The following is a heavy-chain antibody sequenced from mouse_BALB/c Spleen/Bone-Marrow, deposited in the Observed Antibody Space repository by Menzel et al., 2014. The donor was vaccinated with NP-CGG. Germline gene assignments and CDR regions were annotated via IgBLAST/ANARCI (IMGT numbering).Heavy chain of an antibody. CDR3: AGGAYYGNYFDY. D-gene: IGHD2-10*01. V-gene: IGHV1-54*01. J-gene: IGHJ2*01. Sequence: VKLMESGAEPVRPGTSVKVSCKASGYAFTNYLIEWVKQRPGQGLEWIGVINPGSGGTNYNEKFKGKATLTADRSSSTAYMQLSSLTSDDSAVYFCAGGAYYGNYFDYWGQGTTLTVSS. CDR1: GYAFTNYL. CDR2: INPGSGGT.